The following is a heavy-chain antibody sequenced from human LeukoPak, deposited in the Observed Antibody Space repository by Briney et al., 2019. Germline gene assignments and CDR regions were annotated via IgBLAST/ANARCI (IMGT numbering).Heavy chain of an antibody. D-gene: IGHD2-2*01. CDR1: GFTFSRYA. J-gene: IGHJ3*02. CDR2: ILYDGSNK. CDR3: ARDPAFDCSSTSCYSDACDI. Sequence: GRSLRLSCAASGFTFSRYAMHWVRQAPGKGLEGVAVILYDGSNKYYADSVKGRFTISRDNSKNTLYLQMNSLRAEDTAVYYCARDPAFDCSSTSCYSDACDIWGQGTMITVSS. V-gene: IGHV3-30*04.